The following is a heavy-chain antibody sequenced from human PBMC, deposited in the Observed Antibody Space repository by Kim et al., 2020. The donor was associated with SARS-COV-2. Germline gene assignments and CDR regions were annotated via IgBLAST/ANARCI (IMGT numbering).Heavy chain of an antibody. CDR1: GYRFTTYW. J-gene: IGHJ5*02. V-gene: IGHV5-51*01. Sequence: GESLKISCKGSGYRFTTYWIGWVRQMPGKGLEWMGIIYPGDSDTRYSPSFQGQVTISADKSISTAYLQWSSLKASDTAMYYCARWGLRGSGFKGGWFDPWGQGTLVTVSS. CDR3: ARWGLRGSGFKGGWFDP. D-gene: IGHD3-22*01. CDR2: IYPGDSDT.